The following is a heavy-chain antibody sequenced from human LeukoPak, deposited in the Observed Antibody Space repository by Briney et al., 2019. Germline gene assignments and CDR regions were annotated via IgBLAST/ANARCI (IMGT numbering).Heavy chain of an antibody. V-gene: IGHV3-23*01. D-gene: IGHD4-17*01. J-gene: IGHJ4*02. CDR2: ISGSSGLT. CDR3: ARRGESTSYGDYRFDY. Sequence: GGSLRLSCAASGFTFSNYAMNWVRQAPGRGLEWVSAISGSSGLTYYADSVKGRFTISRDNSKNTLFLQMNSLRAEDTAAYYCARRGESTSYGDYRFDYWGQGTLVTVSS. CDR1: GFTFSNYA.